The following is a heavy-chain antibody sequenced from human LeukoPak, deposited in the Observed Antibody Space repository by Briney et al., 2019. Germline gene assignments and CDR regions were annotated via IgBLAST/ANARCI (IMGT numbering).Heavy chain of an antibody. V-gene: IGHV3-48*01. CDR1: GFTFSSYS. CDR3: ANLITIFGVPRDYYFDY. Sequence: GGSLRLSCEASGFTFSSYSMNWVRQAPGKGLEWISYISTSTTTIYYANSVKGRFTISRDNAKKSLYLQMNSLRVEDTGVYYCANLITIFGVPRDYYFDYWGQGTLVTVSS. D-gene: IGHD3-3*01. CDR2: ISTSTTTI. J-gene: IGHJ4*02.